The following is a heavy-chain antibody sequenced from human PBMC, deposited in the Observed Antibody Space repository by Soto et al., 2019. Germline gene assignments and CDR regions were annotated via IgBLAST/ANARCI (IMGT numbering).Heavy chain of an antibody. J-gene: IGHJ4*02. CDR1: GFTFSSYS. V-gene: IGHV3-21*01. D-gene: IGHD3-16*01. CDR2: ISSSSSYI. Sequence: PGGSLRLSCAASGFTFSSYSMNWVRQAPGKGLEWVSSISSSSSYIYYADSVKGRFTISRDNAKNSLYLQMNSLRAEDTAVYYCAREDTRKLGIDYWGQGTLVTVSS. CDR3: AREDTRKLGIDY.